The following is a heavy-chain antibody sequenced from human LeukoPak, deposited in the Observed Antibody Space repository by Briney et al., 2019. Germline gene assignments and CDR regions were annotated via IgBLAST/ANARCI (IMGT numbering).Heavy chain of an antibody. D-gene: IGHD5-12*01. CDR1: GGSISSSSYY. J-gene: IGHJ4*02. Sequence: SGTLSLTCAVSGGSISSSSYYWGWIRQPPGEGREWIGSIYYSGSTYYNPSLKSRVTISVDTSKNQFSLKLSSVTAADTAVYYCARPDSGYVIDYWGQGTLVTVSS. CDR3: ARPDSGYVIDY. V-gene: IGHV4-39*01. CDR2: IYYSGST.